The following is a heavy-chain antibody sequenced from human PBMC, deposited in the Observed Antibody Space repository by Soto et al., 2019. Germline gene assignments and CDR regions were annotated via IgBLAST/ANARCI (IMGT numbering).Heavy chain of an antibody. Sequence: PSETLSLTCTVSGGSISSYYWSWIRQPPGKGLAWIGYIYYSGSTNYNPSLKSRFTISVDTSKNQFSLKLSSVTAADTAVYYCARSGSSLASYYSGMDVWGQGTTVTVSS. J-gene: IGHJ6*02. V-gene: IGHV4-59*01. CDR2: IYYSGST. CDR1: GGSISSYY. D-gene: IGHD6-6*01. CDR3: ARSGSSLASYYSGMDV.